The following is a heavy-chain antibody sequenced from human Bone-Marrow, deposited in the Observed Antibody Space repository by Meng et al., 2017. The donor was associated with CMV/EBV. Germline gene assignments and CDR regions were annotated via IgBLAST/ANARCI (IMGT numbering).Heavy chain of an antibody. CDR1: GGSVSSGSYY. Sequence: SETLSLTCTVSGGSVSSGSYYWSWIRQPPGKGLEWIGEINHSGSTNYNPSLKSRVTISVDTSKNQFSLKLSSVTAADTAVYYCARLIVGATYVDYWGQGTLVTVSS. CDR2: INHSGST. CDR3: ARLIVGATYVDY. D-gene: IGHD1-26*01. J-gene: IGHJ4*02. V-gene: IGHV4-61*01.